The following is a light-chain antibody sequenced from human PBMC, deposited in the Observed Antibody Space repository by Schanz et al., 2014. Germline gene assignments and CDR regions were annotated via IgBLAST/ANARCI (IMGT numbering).Light chain of an antibody. J-gene: IGLJ3*02. CDR2: DVT. Sequence: QSALTQPASVSGSPGQSITISCTGSSSDVGAYNYVSWYQQHPGKAPKLIISDVTRRPSGVPDRFSGSKSDNTASLTVSGLQAEDEADYYCQSYDRSLSAWVFGGGTKVTVL. CDR1: SSDVGAYNY. V-gene: IGLV2-14*03. CDR3: QSYDRSLSAWV.